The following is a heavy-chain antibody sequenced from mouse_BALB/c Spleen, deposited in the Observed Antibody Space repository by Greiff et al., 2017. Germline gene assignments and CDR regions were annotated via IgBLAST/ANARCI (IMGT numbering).Heavy chain of an antibody. V-gene: IGHV5-17*02. CDR3: AREDYDYAWFAY. Sequence: EVQRVESGGGLVQPGGSRKLSCAASGFTFSSFGMHWVRQAPEKGLEWVAYISRGSSTIYYADTVKGRFTISRDNPKNTLFLQMTSLRSEDTAMYYCAREDYDYAWFAYWGQGTLVTVSA. CDR2: ISRGSSTI. J-gene: IGHJ3*01. D-gene: IGHD2-4*01. CDR1: GFTFSSFG.